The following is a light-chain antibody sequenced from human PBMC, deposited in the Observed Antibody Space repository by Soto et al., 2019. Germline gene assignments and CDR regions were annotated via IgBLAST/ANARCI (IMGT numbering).Light chain of an antibody. CDR1: QTINNY. CDR2: TTS. Sequence: DIQMTQSPSSLSASVGDRVSITCRASQTINNYLNWFQQKPGEAPKLLIYTTSTLQSGVPSRFSRSVSGPDFTLTISTLQPEDFATYYCQQGYDTPHTFGQGTRLEI. J-gene: IGKJ5*01. CDR3: QQGYDTPHT. V-gene: IGKV1-39*01.